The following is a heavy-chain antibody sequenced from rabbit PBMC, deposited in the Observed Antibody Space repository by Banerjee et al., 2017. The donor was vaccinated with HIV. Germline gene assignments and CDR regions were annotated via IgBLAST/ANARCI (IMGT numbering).Heavy chain of an antibody. CDR3: ARDAGSYDYIDVYFNL. CDR2: INAVTGRP. Sequence: QEQLVESGGGLVKPEGSLKLSCTASGFSFSNKAVMCWVRQAPGKGLEWIACINAVTGRPVYASWAKGRFTISKSSSTTVTLQMTSLTAADTTTYFCARDAGSYDYIDVYFNLWGQGTLVTVS. CDR1: GFSFSNKAV. V-gene: IGHV1S45*01. J-gene: IGHJ4*01. D-gene: IGHD8-1*01.